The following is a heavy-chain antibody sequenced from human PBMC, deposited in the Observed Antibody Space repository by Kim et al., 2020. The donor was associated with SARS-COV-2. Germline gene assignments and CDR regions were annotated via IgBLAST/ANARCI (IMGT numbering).Heavy chain of an antibody. CDR1: GYTFTSYG. D-gene: IGHD6-19*01. Sequence: ASVKVSCKASGYTFTSYGISWVRQAPGQGLEWMGWISAYNGNTNYAQKLQGRVTMTTDTSTSTAYMELRSLRSDDTAVYYCARDYEYSSGWYDSFDIWGQGTMVTVSS. V-gene: IGHV1-18*01. CDR3: ARDYEYSSGWYDSFDI. J-gene: IGHJ3*02. CDR2: ISAYNGNT.